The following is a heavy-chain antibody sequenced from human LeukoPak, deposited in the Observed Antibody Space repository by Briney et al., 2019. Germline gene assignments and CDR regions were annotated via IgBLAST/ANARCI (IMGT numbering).Heavy chain of an antibody. CDR2: ISSSSSTI. V-gene: IGHV3-48*01. CDR1: GFTFSSYS. CDR3: ARDFRVAGTDY. J-gene: IGHJ4*02. D-gene: IGHD6-19*01. Sequence: SGGSLRLSCAASGFTFSSYSMNWVRQAPGKGLEWVSYISSSSSTIYYADSVKGRFTISRDNAKNSLYLQMNSLRAEDTAVYYCARDFRVAGTDYWGQGTLVTVSS.